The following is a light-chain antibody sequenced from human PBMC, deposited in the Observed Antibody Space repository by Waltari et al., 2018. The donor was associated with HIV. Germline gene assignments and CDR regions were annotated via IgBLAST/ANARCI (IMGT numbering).Light chain of an antibody. J-gene: IGLJ2*01. CDR1: TSNIGNNF. CDR2: DIH. CDR3: GTWDTSLNAGV. Sequence: HSVLTQPPAVSAAPGQKVTIACSGPTSNIGNNFVCWYQKLPGTAPKLRIFDIHKRPPGVSDRFSASKSATSATLDITGLHTGDEAEYYCGTWDTSLNAGVFGGGTKVSVL. V-gene: IGLV1-51*01.